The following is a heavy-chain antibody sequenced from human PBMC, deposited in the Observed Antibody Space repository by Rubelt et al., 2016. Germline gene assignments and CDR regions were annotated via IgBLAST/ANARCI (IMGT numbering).Heavy chain of an antibody. J-gene: IGHJ6*02. CDR1: GFTVSSNY. Sequence: EVQLVESGGGLVQPGGSLRLSCAASGFTVSSNYMSWVRQAPGKGLEWVSTMSGSGGSIYYPDSVKGRFTISRDNSKNTLYLQMGSLRAEDTAVYYCAKETEGNYHYYGMDVGGQGTTVTVSS. CDR3: AKETEGNYHYYGMDV. CDR2: MSGSGGSI. V-gene: IGHV3-23*04.